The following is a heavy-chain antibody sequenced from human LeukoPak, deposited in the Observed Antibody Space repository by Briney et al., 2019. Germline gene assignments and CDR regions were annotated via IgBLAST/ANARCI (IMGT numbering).Heavy chain of an antibody. CDR2: IYYSGST. CDR3: ARDWGDY. CDR1: GGSISSSNW. V-gene: IGHV4-61*01. J-gene: IGHJ4*02. D-gene: IGHD3-16*01. Sequence: SETLSLTCAVSGGSISSSNWWSWIRPPPGKGLEWIGYIYYSGSTNYNPSLKSRVTISVDTSKNQFSLKLSSVTAADTAVYYCARDWGDYWGQGTLVTVSS.